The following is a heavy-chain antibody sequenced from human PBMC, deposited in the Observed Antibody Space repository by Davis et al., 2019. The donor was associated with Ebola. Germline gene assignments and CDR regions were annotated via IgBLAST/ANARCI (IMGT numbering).Heavy chain of an antibody. CDR2: MTGGSSSTV. V-gene: IGHV3-48*02. Sequence: GESLKISCAASGFVFSSYVMSWVRQAPGKGLEWLSYMTGGSSSTVYYADSVEGRFIISRDNAKNSLYLEMNSLREEDTAVYYCTRDSANDYYYYGMDVWGQGTTVTVSS. D-gene: IGHD4/OR15-4a*01. CDR1: GFVFSSYV. J-gene: IGHJ6*02. CDR3: TRDSANDYYYYGMDV.